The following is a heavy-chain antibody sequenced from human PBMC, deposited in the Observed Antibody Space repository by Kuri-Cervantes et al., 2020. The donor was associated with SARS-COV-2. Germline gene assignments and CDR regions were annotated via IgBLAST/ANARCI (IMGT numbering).Heavy chain of an antibody. CDR2: IIPIFGTA. CDR1: GGTFGSYA. V-gene: IGHV1-69*13. CDR3: ARDRGSSGWSWVYCYYGKDV. J-gene: IGHJ6*02. Sequence: SVKVSCKASGGTFGSYAISWVRQAPGQGLEWMGGIIPIFGTANYAQKFQGRVTITADESTSPAYMELSSLRSDDTAVYYCARDRGSSGWSWVYCYYGKDVWGQATTATVSS. D-gene: IGHD6-19*01.